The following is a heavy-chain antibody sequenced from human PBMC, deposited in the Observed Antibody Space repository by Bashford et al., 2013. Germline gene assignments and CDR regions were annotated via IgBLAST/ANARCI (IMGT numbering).Heavy chain of an antibody. CDR1: GYTFTSYG. CDR3: ARDRRGGYELDY. CDR2: ISADTGNT. D-gene: IGHD5-12*01. J-gene: IGHJ4*02. V-gene: IGHV1-18*01. Sequence: ASVKVSCKASGYTFTSYGITWVRQAPGQGLEWMGWISADTGNTRYAQKLQGRVTMTTDTSTSTTYMELTSLRSDDTAVYYCARDRRGGYELDYWGQGTLVTVSS.